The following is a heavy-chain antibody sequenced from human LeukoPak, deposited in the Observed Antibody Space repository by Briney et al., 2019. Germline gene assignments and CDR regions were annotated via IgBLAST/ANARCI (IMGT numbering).Heavy chain of an antibody. Sequence: SETLSLTCAVYGGSFSGYYWSWIRQPPGKGLEWIGEINHSGRTNYNPSLKSRVTISVDTSKNQFSLKLSSVTAADTAVYYCARGPFYCTNGVCYGASPLYFDYWGQGTLVTVSS. D-gene: IGHD2-8*01. J-gene: IGHJ4*02. CDR2: INHSGRT. CDR3: ARGPFYCTNGVCYGASPLYFDY. CDR1: GGSFSGYY. V-gene: IGHV4-34*01.